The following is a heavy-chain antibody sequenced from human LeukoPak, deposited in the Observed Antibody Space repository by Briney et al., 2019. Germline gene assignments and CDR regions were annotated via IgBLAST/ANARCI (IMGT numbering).Heavy chain of an antibody. D-gene: IGHD1-1*01. CDR1: GFTFSSYG. CDR2: ISGSSGYT. CDR3: ARGTGTTAYFDY. J-gene: IGHJ4*02. V-gene: IGHV3-11*06. Sequence: GGSLRLSCAASGFTFSSYGMSWIRQAPGKGLEWVSYISGSSGYTKYADSVKGRFTISRDNAKNSLYLQVNSLRAEDTAVYYCARGTGTTAYFDYWGQGTLVTVSS.